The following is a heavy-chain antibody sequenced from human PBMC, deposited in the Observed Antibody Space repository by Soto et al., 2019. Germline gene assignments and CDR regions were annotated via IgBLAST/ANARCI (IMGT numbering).Heavy chain of an antibody. CDR2: ISYDGSNK. J-gene: IGHJ5*02. V-gene: IGHV3-30-3*01. Sequence: QVQLVESGGGVVQPGRSLRLSCAASGFTFSSYAMHWVRQAPGKGLEWVAVISYDGSNKYYADSVKGRFTISRDNSKNTXXLQMNSLRAEDTAVYYCARDQYFDWIKSPQNWFDPWGQGTLVTVSS. D-gene: IGHD3-9*01. CDR3: ARDQYFDWIKSPQNWFDP. CDR1: GFTFSSYA.